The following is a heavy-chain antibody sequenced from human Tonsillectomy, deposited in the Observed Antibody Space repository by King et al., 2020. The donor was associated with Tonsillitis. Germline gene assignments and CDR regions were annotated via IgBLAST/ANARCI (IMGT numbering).Heavy chain of an antibody. CDR1: GFTFNNYA. CDR2: ISGSGEKT. CDR3: AKPWITYPINWYFDL. Sequence: VQLVESGGDLVQPGGSLRLSCAASGFTFNNYAMSLVRQAPGEGLEWVSGISGSGEKTYYTESVKGRFTISRDNSKNTLYLQMNSLRAEDTAVYYCAKPWITYPINWYFDLWGRGTLVTVSS. J-gene: IGHJ2*01. D-gene: IGHD3-10*01. V-gene: IGHV3-23*04.